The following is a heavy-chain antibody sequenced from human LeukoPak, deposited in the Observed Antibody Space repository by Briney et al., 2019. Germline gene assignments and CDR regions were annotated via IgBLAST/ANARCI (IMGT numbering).Heavy chain of an antibody. CDR2: INPNSGGT. CDR3: ARVYLGVYYYGSSGYSHLDY. CDR1: GGTFSSYA. V-gene: IGHV1-2*02. D-gene: IGHD3-22*01. Sequence: GASVKVSCKASGGTFSSYAISWVRQAPGQGLEWMGWINPNSGGTNYAQKFQGRVTMTRDTSISTAYMELSRLRSDDTAVYYCARVYLGVYYYGSSGYSHLDYWGQGTLVTVSS. J-gene: IGHJ4*02.